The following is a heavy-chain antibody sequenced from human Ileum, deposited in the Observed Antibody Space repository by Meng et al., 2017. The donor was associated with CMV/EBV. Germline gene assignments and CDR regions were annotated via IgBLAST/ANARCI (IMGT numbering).Heavy chain of an antibody. V-gene: IGHV4-39*07. J-gene: IGHJ4*01. CDR2: IYYTGTT. CDR3: ARGFYDFWEPDY. Sequence: QLQLQESGPGQVKPSETLSLTCMGSGGSISSGSHFWVWIRKPPGKGLEWIGTIYYTGTTYYNPSLKSRVTISVDTSKNQFSLKLSSVTAADTALYYCARGFYDFWEPDYWGHGTLVTVSS. CDR1: GGSISSGSHF. D-gene: IGHD3/OR15-3a*01.